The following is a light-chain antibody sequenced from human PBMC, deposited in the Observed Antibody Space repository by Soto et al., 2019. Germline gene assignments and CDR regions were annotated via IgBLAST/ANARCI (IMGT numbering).Light chain of an antibody. CDR3: LQDYSYPLT. V-gene: IGKV1-6*01. J-gene: IGKJ4*01. CDR1: QGIRND. Sequence: AIQMTQSPSSLSASVGDRVTLTCRASQGIRNDLGWYQQKPGKAPKVLIYGGSTLQSGVPSRFSGSGFGTDFTLTISSLQPDDFATYYCLQDYSYPLTFGGGTKVAIK. CDR2: GGS.